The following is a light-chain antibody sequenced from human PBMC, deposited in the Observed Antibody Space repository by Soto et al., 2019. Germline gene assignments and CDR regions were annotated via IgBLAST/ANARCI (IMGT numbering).Light chain of an antibody. J-gene: IGKJ4*01. CDR1: QSVTSN. Sequence: IVLTQSSATLSLSPGERATLSCRASQSVTSNALAWYQQKPGQAPRLLIYGVSSRATGIPDRFSGSGSGTDFTLTISSLEHEDFAVYYCQQRSKWPLTFGGGTKVDIK. CDR2: GVS. CDR3: QQRSKWPLT. V-gene: IGKV3-11*01.